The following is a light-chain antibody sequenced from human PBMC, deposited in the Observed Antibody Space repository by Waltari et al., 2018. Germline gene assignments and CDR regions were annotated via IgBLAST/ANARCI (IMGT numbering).Light chain of an antibody. CDR1: SSNIGSHY. V-gene: IGLV1-47*01. CDR2: KDD. J-gene: IGLJ2*01. Sequence: HSVLTQPPSASGTPGQRVTISCSRSSSNIGSHYVDCDQQLPGTAPKLLMYKDDPRPSGVPARFSGSKSGTSASLAISGLRSEDEADYYCATWDDGLSGVFGGGTKLTVL. CDR3: ATWDDGLSGV.